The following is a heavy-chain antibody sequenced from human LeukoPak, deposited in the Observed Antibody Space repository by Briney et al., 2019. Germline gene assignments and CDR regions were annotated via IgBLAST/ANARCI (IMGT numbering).Heavy chain of an antibody. D-gene: IGHD3-22*01. CDR3: ARVIYYDSSGQNRGGAFDI. CDR1: GFTFDDYG. Sequence: GGSLRLSCAASGFTFDDYGMSWVRQAPGKGLEWVSGINWNGGSTGYADSVKGRFTISRDNAKNSLYLQMNSLRAEDTALYYCARVIYYDSSGQNRGGAFDIWAKGQWSLSVQ. V-gene: IGHV3-20*04. CDR2: INWNGGST. J-gene: IGHJ3*02.